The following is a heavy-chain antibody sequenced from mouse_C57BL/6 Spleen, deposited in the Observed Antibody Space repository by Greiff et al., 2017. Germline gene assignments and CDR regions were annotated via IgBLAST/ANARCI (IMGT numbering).Heavy chain of an antibody. J-gene: IGHJ3*01. V-gene: IGHV1-50*01. Sequence: QVQLQQPGAELVKPGASVKLSCKASGYTFTSYWMQWVKQRPGQGLEWIGEIDPSDSYTNYNQKFKGKATLTVDTSSSTLSLQLSSLTSEDSAYYCCARGGYWGQGTLVTVSA. CDR3: ARGGY. CDR2: IDPSDSYT. CDR1: GYTFTSYW.